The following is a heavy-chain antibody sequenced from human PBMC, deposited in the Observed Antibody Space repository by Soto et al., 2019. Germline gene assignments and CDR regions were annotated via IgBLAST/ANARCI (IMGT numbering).Heavy chain of an antibody. J-gene: IGHJ6*02. CDR3: AREGPIAAAGQIYYYYGMDV. V-gene: IGHV3-30-3*01. Sequence: GGSLRLSCAASGFTFSSYAMHWVRQAPGKGLEWVAVISYDGSNKYYADSVKGRFTISRDNSKNTLYLQMNSLRAEDTAVYYCAREGPIAAAGQIYYYYGMDVWGQGTTVTVSS. D-gene: IGHD6-13*01. CDR1: GFTFSSYA. CDR2: ISYDGSNK.